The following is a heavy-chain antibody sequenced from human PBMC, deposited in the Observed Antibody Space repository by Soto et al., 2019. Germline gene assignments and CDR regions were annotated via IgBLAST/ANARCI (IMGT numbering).Heavy chain of an antibody. CDR1: GGSISSGGYY. CDR2: IYYSGST. CDR3: ARVEDSGSYEANWFDP. V-gene: IGHV4-31*03. D-gene: IGHD1-26*01. J-gene: IGHJ5*02. Sequence: LSLTCTVSGGSISSGGYYWSWIRQHPGKGLEWIGYIYYSGSTYYNPSLKSRVTISVDTSKNQFSLKLSSVTAADTAVYYCARVEDSGSYEANWFDPWGQGTLVTVSS.